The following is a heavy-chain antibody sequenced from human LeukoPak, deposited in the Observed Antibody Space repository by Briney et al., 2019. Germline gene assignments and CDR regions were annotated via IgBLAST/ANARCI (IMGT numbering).Heavy chain of an antibody. CDR1: GFTFSSYW. Sequence: GGSLRLSCAASGFTFSSYWMYWVRQVPGKGLVWVSRVNSDGSSTRHADSVKGRFTISRDNAKNTLYLQMNSLRSEDTAVYYCARSHYYDSSGIFSYYYGLDVWGQGTTVTVSS. CDR2: VNSDGSST. D-gene: IGHD3-22*01. V-gene: IGHV3-74*01. J-gene: IGHJ6*02. CDR3: ARSHYYDSSGIFSYYYGLDV.